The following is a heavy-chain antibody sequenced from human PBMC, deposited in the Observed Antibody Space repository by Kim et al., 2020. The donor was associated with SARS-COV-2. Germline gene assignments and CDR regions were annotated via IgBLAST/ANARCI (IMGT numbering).Heavy chain of an antibody. CDR2: IISDGSST. D-gene: IGHD1-1*01. CDR3: ARSPYKPGPYGMDV. J-gene: IGHJ6*02. V-gene: IGHV3-74*01. CDR1: GFTFSSYW. Sequence: GGSLRLSCAASGFTFSSYWMHWVRQAPGKGLVWVSRIISDGSSTSYADSVKGRFTISRDNAKNTLYLQMNSLRAEDTAVYYCARSPYKPGPYGMDVWGQGTTCTVSS.